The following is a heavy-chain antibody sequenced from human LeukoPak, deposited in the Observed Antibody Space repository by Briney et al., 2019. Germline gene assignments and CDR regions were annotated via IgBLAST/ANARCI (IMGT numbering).Heavy chain of an antibody. J-gene: IGHJ3*02. CDR2: INHSGST. D-gene: IGHD5/OR15-5a*01. V-gene: IGHV4-34*01. CDR3: AGNADRASDAFDI. CDR1: GGSFSGYY. Sequence: SETLSLTCAVYGGSFSGYYWSWIRQPPGKGLEWIGEINHSGSTNYNPSLKSRVTISVDTSKNQFSLKLSSVTAADTAVYYCAGNADRASDAFDIWGQGTMVTVSS.